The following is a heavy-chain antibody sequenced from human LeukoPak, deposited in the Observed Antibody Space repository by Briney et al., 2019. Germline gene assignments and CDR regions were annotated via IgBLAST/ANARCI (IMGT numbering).Heavy chain of an antibody. V-gene: IGHV3-7*04. Sequence: GGSPRPSCAPSGFTLRAVGVSWVGRAPGKGLEWVANIKQDGSEKYSVDSVKGRFTISRDNAKNSLYLQMNSLRAEDTAVYYCARVRQGDWGQGTLVTVSS. CDR2: IKQDGSEK. CDR3: ARVRQGD. D-gene: IGHD1-1*01. CDR1: GFTLRAVG. J-gene: IGHJ4*02.